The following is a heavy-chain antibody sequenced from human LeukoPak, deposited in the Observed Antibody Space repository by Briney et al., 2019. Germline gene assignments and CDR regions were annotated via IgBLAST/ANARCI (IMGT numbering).Heavy chain of an antibody. J-gene: IGHJ4*02. CDR2: INHSGST. V-gene: IGHV4-34*01. CDR3: ARISKSDYYYFDY. Sequence: SETLSLTCAVYGGSFSGYYWSWIRQPPGKGLEWIGEINHSGSTNYNPSLKSRVTISVDTSKNQFSLKLSSVTAADTAVYYCARISKSDYYYFDYWGQGPRSPSPQ. CDR1: GGSFSGYY. D-gene: IGHD4-17*01.